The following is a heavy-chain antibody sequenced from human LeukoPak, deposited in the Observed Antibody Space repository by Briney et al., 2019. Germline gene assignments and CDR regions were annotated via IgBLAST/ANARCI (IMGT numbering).Heavy chain of an antibody. V-gene: IGHV4-30-4*08. Sequence: PSQTLSLTCTVSGGSISSGAYCWSWIRQPPGKGLEWIGYIYYSGSTYYNPSLKSRVTISVDTSKNQFSLKLGSVTAADTAVYYCARGSFGDHLIWGYYFDYWGQGTLVTVSS. D-gene: IGHD4-17*01. J-gene: IGHJ4*02. CDR1: GGSISSGAYC. CDR2: IYYSGST. CDR3: ARGSFGDHLIWGYYFDY.